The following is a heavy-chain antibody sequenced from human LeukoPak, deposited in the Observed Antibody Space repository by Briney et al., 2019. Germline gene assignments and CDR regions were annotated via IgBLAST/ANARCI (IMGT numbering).Heavy chain of an antibody. CDR2: ITSTSAYI. J-gene: IGHJ4*02. V-gene: IGHV3-21*01. CDR1: GFTFSSYT. CDR3: ARDLGGWYFDY. Sequence: GGSLRLSCAASGFTFSSYTINWVRQTPGKGLEWVSSITSTSAYIYYADSVKGRFTISRDNAKNSLYLQMNSLRAEDTAVYYCARDLGGWYFDYWGQGTLVTVSS. D-gene: IGHD2-15*01.